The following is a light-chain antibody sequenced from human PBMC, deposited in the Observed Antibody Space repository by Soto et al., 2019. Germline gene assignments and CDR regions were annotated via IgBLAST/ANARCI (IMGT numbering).Light chain of an antibody. V-gene: IGLV2-18*02. Sequence: QSALTQPPSVSGSPGQSVTISCTGTSSDVGSYNRVSWYQQPSGTAPKLMIYEVSNRPSGVPDRFSGSKSGNTASLTISGLQAEDEADYYCSSYTSSSPYVFGTGTKVTVL. CDR3: SSYTSSSPYV. CDR2: EVS. J-gene: IGLJ1*01. CDR1: SSDVGSYNR.